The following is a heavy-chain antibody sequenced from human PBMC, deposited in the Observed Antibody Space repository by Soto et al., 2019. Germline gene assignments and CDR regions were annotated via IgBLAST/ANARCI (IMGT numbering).Heavy chain of an antibody. CDR2: IFYSGST. CDR3: ARDPRLRENWFDP. J-gene: IGHJ5*02. D-gene: IGHD4-17*01. Sequence: ASETLSLTCTVSGGSISSSNFYWSWIRQPPGKGLEWIGYIFYSGSTYYNPSLQSRVTISVDTSKNQFSLKLSSVTAADTAVYYCARDPRLRENWFDPWGQGTLVTVSS. V-gene: IGHV4-30-4*01. CDR1: GGSISSSNFY.